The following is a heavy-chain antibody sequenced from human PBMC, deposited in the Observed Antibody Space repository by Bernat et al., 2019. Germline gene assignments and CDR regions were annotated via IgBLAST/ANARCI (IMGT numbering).Heavy chain of an antibody. Sequence: QVQLVESGGSVVQPGRSLRLSCAASGFSFSSYGMHWVRQAPGKGLEWVAIIWYDGSNKYYADSVKGRFTISRDKSKNTLYLQMNSLRAEDTAVYYCTRDETGTIRVNVFDMWGQGTMVTVSS. J-gene: IGHJ3*02. CDR1: GFSFSSYG. CDR2: IWYDGSNK. CDR3: TRDETGTIRVNVFDM. V-gene: IGHV3-33*01. D-gene: IGHD1-7*01.